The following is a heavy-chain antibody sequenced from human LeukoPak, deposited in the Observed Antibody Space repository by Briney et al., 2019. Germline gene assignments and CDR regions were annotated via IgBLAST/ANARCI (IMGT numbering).Heavy chain of an antibody. D-gene: IGHD2-8*01. CDR3: AKDRIVLTVYAFDT. V-gene: IGHV3-23*01. CDR2: LSGSGATS. Sequence: GGSLRLSCAASGFSFSKYAMSWVRQVPGKGLEWVSTLSGSGATSSYADSVQGRFSISRDNSNNTLYLQMNSLRAEDTALYYCAKDRIVLTVYAFDTWGQGTLVTVSS. CDR1: GFSFSKYA. J-gene: IGHJ4*02.